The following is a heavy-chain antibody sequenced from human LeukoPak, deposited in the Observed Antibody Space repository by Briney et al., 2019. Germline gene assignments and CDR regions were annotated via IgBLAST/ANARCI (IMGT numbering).Heavy chain of an antibody. D-gene: IGHD3-22*01. CDR3: ARGPIPYDSSGYPDY. CDR1: GYTFTSYG. Sequence: APVKVSCKASGYTFTSYGISWVRQAPGQGLEWMGWISAYNGNTNYAQKLQGRVTMTTDTSTSTAYMELRSLRSDDTAVYYCARGPIPYDSSGYPDYWGQGTLVTVSS. CDR2: ISAYNGNT. J-gene: IGHJ4*02. V-gene: IGHV1-18*01.